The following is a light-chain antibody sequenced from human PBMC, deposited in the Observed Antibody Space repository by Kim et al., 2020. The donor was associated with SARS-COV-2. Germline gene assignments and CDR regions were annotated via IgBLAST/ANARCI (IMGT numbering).Light chain of an antibody. V-gene: IGLV6-57*03. J-gene: IGLJ3*02. CDR1: RGRIDPNY. CDR3: QSYDRNNREWV. CDR2: QNN. Sequence: LTQPHAVSESPGKTLTISCTRSRGRIDPNYVQWYQQRPGSAPTTVIYQNNHRPSGVPNRFSGSIDTSSNSASLSISGLETEDESDYSCQSYDRNNREWVFGEGTQLTVL.